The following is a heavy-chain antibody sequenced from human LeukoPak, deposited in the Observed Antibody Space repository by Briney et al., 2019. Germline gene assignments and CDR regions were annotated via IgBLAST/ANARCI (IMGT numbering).Heavy chain of an antibody. V-gene: IGHV3-74*01. CDR3: VKDFGGELDS. CDR1: RFNVNNYW. CDR2: INEDGRVT. Sequence: QPGGSLRLSCAASRFNVNNYWMHRVRQAPGKGLAWVSRINEDGRVTSYATSVRGRFTIFRDSVEDTLHLQMNSLRAEDTAVYYCVKDFGGELDSWGQGTLVTVSS. J-gene: IGHJ5*01. D-gene: IGHD3-10*01.